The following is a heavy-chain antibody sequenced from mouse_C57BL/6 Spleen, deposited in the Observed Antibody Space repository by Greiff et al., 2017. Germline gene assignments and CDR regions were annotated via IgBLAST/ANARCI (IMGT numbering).Heavy chain of an antibody. V-gene: IGHV8-12*01. CDR3: ARRTTVVATGGAMDY. J-gene: IGHJ4*01. CDR1: GFSLSTSGMG. D-gene: IGHD1-1*01. Sequence: QVQLQQSGPGILQSSQTLSLTCSFSGFSLSTSGMGVSWIRQPSGKGLEWLAHIYWDDDKRYNPSLKSRHTISKDTSRNQVFLKITSVDTADTATYYCARRTTVVATGGAMDYWGQGTSVTVSS. CDR2: IYWDDDK.